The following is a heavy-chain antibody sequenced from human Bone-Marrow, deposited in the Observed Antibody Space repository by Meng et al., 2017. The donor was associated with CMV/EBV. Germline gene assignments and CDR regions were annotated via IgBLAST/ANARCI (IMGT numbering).Heavy chain of an antibody. CDR2: IYPGDSET. Sequence: GGSLRLSCQGSGYSFTNYWIVWVRQMPEKGLECMGIIYPGDSETRYSPSFQGQVTISADKSISTAYLQWSSLKASATAMYYCARRYGDYGLYYFDYWGQGTLVTGSS. CDR3: ARRYGDYGLYYFDY. V-gene: IGHV5-51*01. J-gene: IGHJ4*02. CDR1: GYSFTNYW. D-gene: IGHD4-17*01.